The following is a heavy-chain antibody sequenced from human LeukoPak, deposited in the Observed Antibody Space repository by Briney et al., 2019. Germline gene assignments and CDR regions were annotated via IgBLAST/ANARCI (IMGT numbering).Heavy chain of an antibody. D-gene: IGHD3-10*01. V-gene: IGHV1-2*06. Sequence: ASVKVSCKASGYTFTGYYIHWVRQAPGQGLEWVGRINPNSGGTNYAQKFQGRVTMTSDTSISTAYMELNRLTSDDTAVYYCAREPMVRDFNWFDPWGQGTLVTVSS. CDR3: AREPMVRDFNWFDP. J-gene: IGHJ5*02. CDR1: GYTFTGYY. CDR2: INPNSGGT.